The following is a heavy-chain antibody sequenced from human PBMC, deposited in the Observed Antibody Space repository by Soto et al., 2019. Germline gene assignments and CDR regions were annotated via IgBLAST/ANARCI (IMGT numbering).Heavy chain of an antibody. CDR3: AREAPYNGMDV. V-gene: IGHV3-33*01. CDR1: GFTFSSYG. J-gene: IGHJ6*02. Sequence: QVQLVESGGGVVQPGRSLRLSCAASGFTFSSYGMHWVRQAPGKGLEWVAVIWYDGNNKYYADSVKGRFTISRDNSKNTLYLQMNCLRAEDTAVYYCAREAPYNGMDVWGQGTTVTVSS. CDR2: IWYDGNNK.